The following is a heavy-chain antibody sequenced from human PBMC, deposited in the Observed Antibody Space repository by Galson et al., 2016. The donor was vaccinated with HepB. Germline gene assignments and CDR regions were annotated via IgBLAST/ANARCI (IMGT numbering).Heavy chain of an antibody. CDR1: GYSISSGYY. Sequence: SETLSLTCAVSGYSISSGYYWGWIRQSPGKGLEWIGIIWHAGNTFYNPSLRSRVSLSVDTSKNQFSLKLSSVTAADTAVYYCARARYSSGLYNWFDPWGQGTLVTVSS. CDR3: ARARYSSGLYNWFDP. D-gene: IGHD6-19*01. V-gene: IGHV4-38-2*01. CDR2: IWHAGNT. J-gene: IGHJ5*02.